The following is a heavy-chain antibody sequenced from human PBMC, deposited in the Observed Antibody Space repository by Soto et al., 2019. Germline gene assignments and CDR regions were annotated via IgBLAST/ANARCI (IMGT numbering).Heavy chain of an antibody. J-gene: IGHJ5*02. D-gene: IGHD2-15*01. V-gene: IGHV1-2*02. CDR3: ARDLRYCSGGSCYSEGPHNWFDP. CDR1: GYTFTGYY. Sequence: GASVKVSCKASGYTFTGYYMHWVRQAPGQGLGWMGWINPNSGGTNYAQKFQGRVTMTRDTSISTAYMELSRLRSDDTAVYYCARDLRYCSGGSCYSEGPHNWFDPWGQGTLVTVPQ. CDR2: INPNSGGT.